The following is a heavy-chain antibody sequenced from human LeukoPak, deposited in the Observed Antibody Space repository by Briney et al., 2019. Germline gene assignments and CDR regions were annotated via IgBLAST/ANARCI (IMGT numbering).Heavy chain of an antibody. J-gene: IGHJ4*02. CDR1: GLSFSTFA. CDR2: IRGNGET. V-gene: IGHV3-23*01. D-gene: IGHD3-10*01. Sequence: PGGSLRLSCAASGLSFSTFAMSWVRQGPARGLEWVSSIRGNGETFYADSVKGRFTLSSDSSKNTLYLQMNSLRAEDTAVYYCTRDVIRGTNLGYWGQGTLVTVSS. CDR3: TRDVIRGTNLGY.